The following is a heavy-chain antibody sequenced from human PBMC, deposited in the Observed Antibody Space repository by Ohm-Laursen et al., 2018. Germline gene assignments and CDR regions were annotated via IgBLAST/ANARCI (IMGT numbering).Heavy chain of an antibody. CDR1: GFTFSSYA. Sequence: SLRLSCTASGFTFSSYAMSWVRQAPGKGLEWVSAISGSGGGTYYADSVKGRFTISRDNSKNTLYMQMNSLRAEDTAVYYCAREGGYDNSGYGSDYWGQGTLVTVSS. CDR3: AREGGYDNSGYGSDY. V-gene: IGHV3-23*01. CDR2: ISGSGGGT. J-gene: IGHJ4*02. D-gene: IGHD3-22*01.